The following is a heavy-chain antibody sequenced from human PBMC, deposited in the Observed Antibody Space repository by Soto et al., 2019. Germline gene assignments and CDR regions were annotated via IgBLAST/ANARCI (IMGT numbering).Heavy chain of an antibody. D-gene: IGHD6-19*01. CDR2: MNPSTGNT. Sequence: QVQLVQSGAAVKKPGASVKVSCKASGYTFTSYDIIWVRQATGQGLEWMGWMNPSTGNTDNAQKFQGRLTMTRNTSISTAYMELSSLRFEDTALYYCARGRIVVAGGFDPWGQGTLVTVSS. CDR3: ARGRIVVAGGFDP. J-gene: IGHJ5*02. V-gene: IGHV1-8*01. CDR1: GYTFTSYD.